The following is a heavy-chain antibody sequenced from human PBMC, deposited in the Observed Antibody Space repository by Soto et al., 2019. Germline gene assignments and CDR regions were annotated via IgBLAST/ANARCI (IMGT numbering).Heavy chain of an antibody. CDR2: ISDSGTT. V-gene: IGHV3-23*01. D-gene: IGHD2-2*01. CDR3: AKGGEGSCSRTSCLYFSDS. CDR1: GFTFRTYA. J-gene: IGHJ5*02. Sequence: EVQLLDSGGGLVQPGGSLRLSCAASGFTFRTYAMSWVRQAPGKGLEWVSTISDSGTTYYANSVKGRFTISRDNSRNTLDLQMNSLRVEDTAVYYCAKGGEGSCSRTSCLYFSDSWGQGTQVTVSS.